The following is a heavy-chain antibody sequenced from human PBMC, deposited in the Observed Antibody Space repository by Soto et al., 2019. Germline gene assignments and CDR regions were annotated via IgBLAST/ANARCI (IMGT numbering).Heavy chain of an antibody. J-gene: IGHJ4*02. CDR1: RGSISSGTNH. CDR3: ARHEAGWYFDS. D-gene: IGHD6-25*01. CDR2: IYYSGST. V-gene: IGHV4-39*01. Sequence: KPSETLSLTCTVSRGSISSGTNHWAWIRQPPGKGLKWIANIYYSGSTFYNPSLKSRVTISLDTSKNQFSLKLRSVTVVDTAVYYCARHEAGWYFDSWGQGTLVTVSS.